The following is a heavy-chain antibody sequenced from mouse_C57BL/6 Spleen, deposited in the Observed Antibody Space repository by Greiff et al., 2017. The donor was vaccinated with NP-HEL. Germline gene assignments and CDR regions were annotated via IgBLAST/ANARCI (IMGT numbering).Heavy chain of an antibody. J-gene: IGHJ4*01. V-gene: IGHV1-18*01. Sequence: EVQLQQSGPELVKPGASVKIPCKASGYTFTDYNMDWVKQSHGKSLEWIGDINPNNGGTIYNQKFKGKATLTVDKSSSTDYMELRSLTSEDTAVYYCAVYYYGSWNAMDYWGQGTSVTVSS. CDR2: INPNNGGT. CDR3: AVYYYGSWNAMDY. CDR1: GYTFTDYN. D-gene: IGHD1-1*01.